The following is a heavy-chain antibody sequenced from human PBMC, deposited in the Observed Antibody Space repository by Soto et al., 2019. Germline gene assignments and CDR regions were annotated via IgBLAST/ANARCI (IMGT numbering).Heavy chain of an antibody. CDR3: AREWSYYESTGDNWFDP. CDR1: GDTFASNG. J-gene: IGHJ5*02. Sequence: PLVQSGAEVKKPGASVRVSCKASGDTFASNGISWVRQAPGQGLEWLGWISAYNGNTKYAQKFQYSIILTKDSSTSTAYMELRNLRSDDTAVYYCAREWSYYESTGDNWFDPWGQGTLVTVTS. CDR2: ISAYNGNT. D-gene: IGHD3-10*01. V-gene: IGHV1-18*04.